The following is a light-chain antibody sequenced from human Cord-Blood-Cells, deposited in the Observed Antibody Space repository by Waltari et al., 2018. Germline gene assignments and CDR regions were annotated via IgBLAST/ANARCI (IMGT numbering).Light chain of an antibody. J-gene: IGLJ3*02. CDR3: CSYAGSSTWV. CDR2: EGS. CDR1: SSDVGSYNL. Sequence: QSALTQPASVSGSPGQSINIPCTGTSSDVGSYNLVSWYQQHPGKAPKLMIYEGSKRPSVVSNRFSGSKSGNTASLTIAGLQAEDDDDYYFCSYAGSSTWVFGGGTKLTVL. V-gene: IGLV2-23*01.